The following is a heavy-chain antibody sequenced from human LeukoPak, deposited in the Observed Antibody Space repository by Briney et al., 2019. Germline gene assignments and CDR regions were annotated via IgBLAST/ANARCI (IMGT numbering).Heavy chain of an antibody. Sequence: ASVKVSCKASGYTFTSYDINWVRQATGQGLEWMGWMNPNSGNTGYAQKFQGRVTMTRNTSISTAYMELSSLRSEDTAVYYCARAPRGYCSGGSCPRAAFDNWGQGTMVTVSS. V-gene: IGHV1-8*01. J-gene: IGHJ3*02. CDR1: GYTFTSYD. CDR3: ARAPRGYCSGGSCPRAAFDN. CDR2: MNPNSGNT. D-gene: IGHD2-15*01.